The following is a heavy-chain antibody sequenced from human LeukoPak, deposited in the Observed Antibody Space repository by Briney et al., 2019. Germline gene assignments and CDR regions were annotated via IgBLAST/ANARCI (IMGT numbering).Heavy chain of an antibody. CDR1: GGSISSSSYY. Sequence: PSETLSLTCTVSGGSISSSSYYWGWIRQPPGKGLEWIGSIYYSGSTYYNPSLKSRVTISVDTSKNQFSLKLSSVTAADTAVYYCARPSPVGIVVAGGSFDPWGQGTLVTASS. CDR3: ARPSPVGIVVAGGSFDP. J-gene: IGHJ5*02. D-gene: IGHD6-19*01. V-gene: IGHV4-39*01. CDR2: IYYSGST.